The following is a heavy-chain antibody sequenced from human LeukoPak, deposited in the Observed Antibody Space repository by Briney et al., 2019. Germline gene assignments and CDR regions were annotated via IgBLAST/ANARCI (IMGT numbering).Heavy chain of an antibody. CDR3: ARGRYSYGWNDS. CDR2: ISDSGST. V-gene: IGHV4-31*03. CDR1: DGSIGTSAYY. J-gene: IGHJ5*01. Sequence: PSQTLSLTCTVSDGSIGTSAYYWNWIRQHPGKGLEWIGFISDSGSTLYNPSLKSRVTISSDTSKDQFSLKLTSVTAADMAVYYCARGRYSYGWNDSWGQGTLVIVSS. D-gene: IGHD3-16*02.